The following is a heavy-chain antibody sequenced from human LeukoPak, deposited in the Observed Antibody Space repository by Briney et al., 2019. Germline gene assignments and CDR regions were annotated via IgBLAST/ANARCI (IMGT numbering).Heavy chain of an antibody. CDR1: GGSISSYY. V-gene: IGHV4-59*01. Sequence: SETLSLTCTVSGGSISSYYWSWIRQPPGKGLEWIGYIYYSGSTNYNPSLKSRVTISVDTSKNQFSLKLSSVTAADTAVYYCARDGDYGDYEYWGQGTLVTVSS. CDR2: IYYSGST. D-gene: IGHD4-17*01. CDR3: ARDGDYGDYEY. J-gene: IGHJ4*02.